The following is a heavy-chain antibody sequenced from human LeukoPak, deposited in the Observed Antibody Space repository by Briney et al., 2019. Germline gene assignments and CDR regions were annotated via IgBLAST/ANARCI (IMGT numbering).Heavy chain of an antibody. CDR1: GGSFSDYY. CDR3: ARLVGGNSDAPDDDFDY. J-gene: IGHJ4*02. V-gene: IGHV4-34*01. Sequence: SETLSLTCAVHGGSFSDYYWSWIRQPPGMGLEWIGEINHSGSTNYNPSLKSRVTMSLDTSKNQFSLKLSSVTAADTAVYYCARLVGGNSDAPDDDFDYWGQGTLVTVSS. CDR2: INHSGST. D-gene: IGHD1-26*01.